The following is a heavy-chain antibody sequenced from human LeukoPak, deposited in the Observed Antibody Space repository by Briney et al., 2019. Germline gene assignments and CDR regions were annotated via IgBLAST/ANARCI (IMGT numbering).Heavy chain of an antibody. CDR1: GFTFSSYE. CDR2: ITATSSST. Sequence: GGSLRLSCSASGFTFSSYEMNWVRQAPGKGLEWVSAITATSSSTHDADSVQGRFTISRDNSKNTLYLQMNSLRPEDTAIYYCAKLFESGTYNNFFHYWGQGTLVTVFS. J-gene: IGHJ4*02. V-gene: IGHV3-23*01. CDR3: AKLFESGTYNNFFHY. D-gene: IGHD3-10*01.